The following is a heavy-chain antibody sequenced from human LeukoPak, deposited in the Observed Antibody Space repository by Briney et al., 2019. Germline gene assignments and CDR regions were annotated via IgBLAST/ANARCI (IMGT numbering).Heavy chain of an antibody. J-gene: IGHJ4*02. CDR2: IGTAGDT. CDR1: GFTFSSYA. Sequence: GGSLRLSCAASGFTFSSYAMSWVRQATGKGLEWVSAIGTAGDTYYTGSVKGRFTISRENAKNSLYLQMNSLRAGDTAVYYCVRVAKERVGGVYYFDYWGQGTPVTVSS. V-gene: IGHV3-13*01. D-gene: IGHD1-1*01. CDR3: VRVAKERVGGVYYFDY.